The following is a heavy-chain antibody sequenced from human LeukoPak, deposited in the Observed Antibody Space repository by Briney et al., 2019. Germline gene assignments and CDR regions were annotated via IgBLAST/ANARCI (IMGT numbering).Heavy chain of an antibody. D-gene: IGHD2/OR15-2a*01. V-gene: IGHV4-59*01. CDR3: ARGRQYLNPFDS. J-gene: IGHJ4*02. CDR1: GDSISSYH. CDR2: ISYTGTT. Sequence: SETLSLTCTVSGDSISSYHWNWIRQPPGKGLEYIGHISYTGTTNYNPSLKSRVTISLDTSKHQFSLKLNSVTAADTAVYYCARGRQYLNPFDSWGQGTLVTVSS.